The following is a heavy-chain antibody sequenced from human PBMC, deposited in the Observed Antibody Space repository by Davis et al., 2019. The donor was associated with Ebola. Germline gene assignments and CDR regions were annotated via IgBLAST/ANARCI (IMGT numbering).Heavy chain of an antibody. CDR3: ARLDYGASFFDY. CDR2: IYYSGST. CDR1: GGSISSSNYY. Sequence: SETLSLTCTVSGGSISSSNYYWGWIRQPPGKRLEWIGYIYYSGSTNYNPSLKSRVTISVDTSKNQFSLKLSSVTAADTAVYYCARLDYGASFFDYWGQGTLVTVSS. D-gene: IGHD4-17*01. V-gene: IGHV4-61*05. J-gene: IGHJ4*02.